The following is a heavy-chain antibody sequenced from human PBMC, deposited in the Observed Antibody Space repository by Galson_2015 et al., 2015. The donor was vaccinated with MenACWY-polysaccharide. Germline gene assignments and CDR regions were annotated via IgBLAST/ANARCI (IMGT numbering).Heavy chain of an antibody. CDR2: IYWDNDR. D-gene: IGHD3-16*02. Sequence: PALVKPTQTLTLTRTFSGFSLTASAVGVGWIRQPPGKALEWLALIYWDNDRRYRPSLKNRLTISMDAFKNQVVLTMTDMDPADTCTYDSERRHKARAVSSLCFGYWGQGALVTVPS. V-gene: IGHV2-5*02. CDR1: GFSLTASAVG. J-gene: IGHJ4*01. CDR3: ERRHKARAVSSLCFGY.